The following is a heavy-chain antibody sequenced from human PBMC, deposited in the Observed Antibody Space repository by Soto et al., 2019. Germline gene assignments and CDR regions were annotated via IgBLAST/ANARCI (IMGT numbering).Heavy chain of an antibody. Sequence: PSETLSLTCTVSGGSISSGGYYWSWIRQHPGKGLEWIGYIYYSVSTYYNPSLKCRVTISVDTSKNQFSLKLSSVTAADTAVYYCARGNTSYYYDSSGYYPYYYYGMDVWGQGTTVTVSS. CDR2: IYYSVST. J-gene: IGHJ6*02. CDR3: ARGNTSYYYDSSGYYPYYYYGMDV. V-gene: IGHV4-31*03. CDR1: GGSISSGGYY. D-gene: IGHD3-22*01.